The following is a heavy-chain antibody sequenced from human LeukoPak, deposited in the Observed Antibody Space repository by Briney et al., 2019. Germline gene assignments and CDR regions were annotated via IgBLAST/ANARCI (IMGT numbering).Heavy chain of an antibody. J-gene: IGHJ4*02. Sequence: SETLSLTCTVSGGSISSYYWSWIRQPPGKGLEWIGYIYYSGSTYYNPSLKSRVTISVDTSKNQFSLKLSSVTAADTAVYYCASLPTVYSRGYLALWGQGTLVTVSS. CDR3: ASLPTVYSRGYLAL. V-gene: IGHV4-59*12. CDR1: GGSISSYY. CDR2: IYYSGST. D-gene: IGHD3-22*01.